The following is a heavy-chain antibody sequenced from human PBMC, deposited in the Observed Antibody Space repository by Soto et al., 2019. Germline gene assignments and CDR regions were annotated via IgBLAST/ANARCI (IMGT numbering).Heavy chain of an antibody. V-gene: IGHV4-59*01. CDR2: IYYSGST. J-gene: IGHJ6*03. D-gene: IGHD6-13*01. Sequence: SETLSLTCTVSGGSISSYYWSWIRQPPGKGLEWIGYIYYSGSTNYNPSLKSRVTISVDTSKNQFSLKLSSATAADTAVYYCARDLSGYSSSWYPATHYYYYYMDVWGKGTTVTVSS. CDR1: GGSISSYY. CDR3: ARDLSGYSSSWYPATHYYYYYMDV.